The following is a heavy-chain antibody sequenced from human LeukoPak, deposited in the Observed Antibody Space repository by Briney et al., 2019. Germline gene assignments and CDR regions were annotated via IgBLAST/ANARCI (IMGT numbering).Heavy chain of an antibody. CDR1: GFTFSSYA. CDR3: AKSTMVRGVTDY. D-gene: IGHD3-10*01. V-gene: IGHV3-23*01. J-gene: IGHJ4*02. Sequence: GRSLRLSCAASGFTFSSYAMSWVRQAPGKGLEWVSAISGSGGSTYYADSVKGRFTISRDNSKNTLYLQMNSLRAEDTAVYYCAKSTMVRGVTDYWGQGTLVTVSS. CDR2: ISGSGGST.